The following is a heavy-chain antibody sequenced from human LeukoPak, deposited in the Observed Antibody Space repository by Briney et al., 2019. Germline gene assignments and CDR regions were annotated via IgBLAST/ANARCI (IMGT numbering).Heavy chain of an antibody. J-gene: IGHJ4*02. CDR3: VRDYVWWTSDPDY. CDR2: IKEDGSEK. Sequence: PRGSLRLSCVASGFTFSNYWMSWFRQTPRKELEWLGNIKEDGSEKYYLDSLKGRFTISRDNTHSSVFLQMNNLRAEDTAMYYCVRDYVWWTSDPDYWGQGNLVTVSS. D-gene: IGHD3-16*01. CDR1: GFTFSNYW. V-gene: IGHV3-7*01.